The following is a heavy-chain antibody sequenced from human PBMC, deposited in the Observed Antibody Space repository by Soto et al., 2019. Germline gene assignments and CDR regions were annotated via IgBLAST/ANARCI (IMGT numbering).Heavy chain of an antibody. V-gene: IGHV4-59*08. Sequence: QVQLQQSGPGLVKPSETLSLTCTVSSGPSRSHNWGWIRQPPGGGLEWIGYIYHTGDTSYNPSLSSRVTISADTSRNHISLSLRSVTAAATAVYYCGIPGSGHLQGLVDAWGQGTRVSVSS. CDR2: IYHTGDT. D-gene: IGHD3-10*01. CDR1: SGPSRSHN. J-gene: IGHJ6*02. CDR3: GIPGSGHLQGLVDA.